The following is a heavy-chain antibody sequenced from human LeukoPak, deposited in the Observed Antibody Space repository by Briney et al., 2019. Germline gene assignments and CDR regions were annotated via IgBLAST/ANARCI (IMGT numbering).Heavy chain of an antibody. CDR2: ISSSSGYI. Sequence: GGSLRLSCAASGFTFSSYSMNWVRQAPGKGLEWVSSISSSSGYIYYADSVKGRFTISRDNAKNSLYLQMNSLRAEDTAVYYCIAARHLQDAFDIWGQGTMVTVSS. CDR3: IAARHLQDAFDI. V-gene: IGHV3-21*01. CDR1: GFTFSSYS. J-gene: IGHJ3*02. D-gene: IGHD6-6*01.